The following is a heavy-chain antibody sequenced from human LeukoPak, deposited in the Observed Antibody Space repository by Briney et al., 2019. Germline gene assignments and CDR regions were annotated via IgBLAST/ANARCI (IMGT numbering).Heavy chain of an antibody. J-gene: IGHJ3*02. CDR3: ARYCGGDCSAFDI. CDR1: GFTSSSYS. D-gene: IGHD2-21*02. CDR2: ISSSSSYI. V-gene: IGHV3-21*01. Sequence: GGSLRLSCAASGFTSSSYSMNRVRQAPGKGLEWVSSISSSSSYIYYADSVKGRFTISRDNAKNSLYLQMNSLRAEDTAVYYCARYCGGDCSAFDIWGQGTMVTVSS.